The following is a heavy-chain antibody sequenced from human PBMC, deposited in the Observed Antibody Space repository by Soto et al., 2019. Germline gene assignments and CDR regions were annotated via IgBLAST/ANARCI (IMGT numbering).Heavy chain of an antibody. CDR1: GYSFTSYW. V-gene: IGHV5-51*01. Sequence: HGESLKISCKGSGYSFTSYWIGWVRQMPGKGLEWMGIIYPGDSDTRYSPSFQGQVTISADKSITTAYLQWSSLKASDTAMYYCARGYCTTTICDPWFDPWGQGTLVIVSS. CDR2: IYPGDSDT. CDR3: ARGYCTTTICDPWFDP. D-gene: IGHD2-2*01. J-gene: IGHJ5*02.